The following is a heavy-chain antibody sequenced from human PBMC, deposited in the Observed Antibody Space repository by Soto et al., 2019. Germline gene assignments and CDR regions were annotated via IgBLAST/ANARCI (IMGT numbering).Heavy chain of an antibody. CDR2: ITWDGSEQ. CDR3: VKDAGQWLVLVYHLDY. D-gene: IGHD6-19*01. Sequence: GQLAESGGGVVRPGRSLRLSCEASGFTFSSYGMHWVRQAPGKGLEWVAVITWDGSEQYYGDSVKGRFIISRDNSNNTVYLQMNGLRPEDTAVYSCVKDAGQWLVLVYHLDYWGQGILVTVSS. CDR1: GFTFSSYG. V-gene: IGHV3-30*18. J-gene: IGHJ4*02.